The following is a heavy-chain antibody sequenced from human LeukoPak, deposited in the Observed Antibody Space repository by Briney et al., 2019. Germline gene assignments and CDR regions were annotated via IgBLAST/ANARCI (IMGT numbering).Heavy chain of an antibody. J-gene: IGHJ4*02. Sequence: ASVKVSXKASGGTFSSYAISWVRQATGQGLEWMGWMNPNSGNTGYAQKFQGRVTITRNTSVSTAYMELSSLRSEDTAVYYCARGRSGSYRRTYFDYWGQGTLVTVSS. CDR1: GGTFSSYA. V-gene: IGHV1-8*03. CDR2: MNPNSGNT. CDR3: ARGRSGSYRRTYFDY. D-gene: IGHD1-26*01.